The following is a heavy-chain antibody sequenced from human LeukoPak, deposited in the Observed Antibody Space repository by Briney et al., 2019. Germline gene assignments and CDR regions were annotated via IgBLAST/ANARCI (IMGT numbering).Heavy chain of an antibody. CDR2: IYYNGKT. V-gene: IGHV4-39*01. D-gene: IGHD3-10*01. J-gene: IGHJ3*02. Sequence: SETLSLTCTVSGGSISYYWGWIRQPPGKGLEWIGSIYYNGKTYYNPSLKSRVIISVDTSKNQISLKLSSVTAADTAMYYCARQLELMAFDIWGQGTMVTVSS. CDR3: ARQLELMAFDI. CDR1: GGSISYY.